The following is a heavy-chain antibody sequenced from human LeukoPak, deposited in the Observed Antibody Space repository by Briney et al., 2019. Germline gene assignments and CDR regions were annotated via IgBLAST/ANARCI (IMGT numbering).Heavy chain of an antibody. J-gene: IGHJ4*02. CDR3: ARSQDSWSGYKVFDS. D-gene: IGHD3-3*01. V-gene: IGHV2-5*02. CDR2: IYWDDDK. Sequence: SGPTLVKPTQTLTLTCTFSGFSLSASGVGVGWIRQPPGKALEWLALIYWDDDKRYSPSLKSRLTITKDNSKKQVVLTMTDMDPVDTATYYCARSQDSWSGYKVFDSWGQGTLVTVSS. CDR1: GFSLSASGVG.